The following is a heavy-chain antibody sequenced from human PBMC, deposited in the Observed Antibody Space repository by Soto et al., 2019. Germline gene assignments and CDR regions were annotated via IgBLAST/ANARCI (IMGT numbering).Heavy chain of an antibody. CDR3: ASRSGYDAYYYYGMDV. J-gene: IGHJ6*02. CDR1: GYSFTSYW. D-gene: IGHD5-12*01. Sequence: PGESLKISCKGSGYSFTSYWIGWVRQMPGKGLEWMGIIYPSDSDTRYSPSFQGQVTISADKSISTAYLQWSSLKASDTAMYYCASRSGYDAYYYYGMDVWGQGTTVTVSS. V-gene: IGHV5-51*01. CDR2: IYPSDSDT.